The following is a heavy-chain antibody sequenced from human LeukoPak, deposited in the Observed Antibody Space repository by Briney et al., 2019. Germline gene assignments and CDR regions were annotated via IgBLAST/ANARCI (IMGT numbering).Heavy chain of an antibody. CDR2: INPNSGDT. V-gene: IGHV1-2*02. J-gene: IGHJ4*02. CDR3: VRGTLAGGQVLGDH. CDR1: GYTFTGYF. D-gene: IGHD6-19*01. Sequence: ASVKVSCKASGYTFTGYFMHWVRQAPGQGLEWMGWINPNSGDTKYAQKFQGGVTMTRDTSISTGYMELTSLRSDDTAMYYCVRGTLAGGQVLGDHWGQGTLVTVSS.